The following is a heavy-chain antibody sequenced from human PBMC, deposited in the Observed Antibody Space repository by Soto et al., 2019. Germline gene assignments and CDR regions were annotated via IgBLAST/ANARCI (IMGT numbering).Heavy chain of an antibody. V-gene: IGHV3-33*01. CDR1: GFKFSKFH. CDR2: IWDDGTKK. D-gene: IGHD3-22*01. Sequence: QVQLVESGGGVVQPGKSLRLSCAASGFKFSKFHMHWVRQAPGKGLEWVAVIWDDGTKKYYVDSVKGRFSISRDTSKNISYLQMNNLRAEATAVYYCARDDGGYCDSWDQGTLVTVSS. J-gene: IGHJ4*02. CDR3: ARDDGGYCDS.